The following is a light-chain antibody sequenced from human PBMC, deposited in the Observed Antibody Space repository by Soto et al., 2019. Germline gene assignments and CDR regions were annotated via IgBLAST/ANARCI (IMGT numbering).Light chain of an antibody. Sequence: QSALTHPASVSGSPGQSITISCTGTRSDVGGYNYVSWYQQHPGKAPKLMIYEVSNRPSGVSNRFSGSKSGNTASLTISGLQAEDEADYYFSSYTSSSTLVFGGGTKLTVL. CDR2: EVS. J-gene: IGLJ2*01. CDR1: RSDVGGYNY. CDR3: SSYTSSSTLV. V-gene: IGLV2-14*01.